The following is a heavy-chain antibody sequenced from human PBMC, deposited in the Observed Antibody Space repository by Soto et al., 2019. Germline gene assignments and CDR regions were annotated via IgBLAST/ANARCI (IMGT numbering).Heavy chain of an antibody. J-gene: IGHJ4*02. CDR1: GFTVSSNY. Sequence: PGGSLRLSCAASGFTVSSNYMSWVRQAPGKGLEWVSVIYSGGSTYYADSVKGRFTISRDNSKNTLYLQMNSLRAEDTAVYYCARRTYYYDSSAEADYWGQGTLVTVSS. D-gene: IGHD3-22*01. CDR2: IYSGGST. CDR3: ARRTYYYDSSAEADY. V-gene: IGHV3-66*01.